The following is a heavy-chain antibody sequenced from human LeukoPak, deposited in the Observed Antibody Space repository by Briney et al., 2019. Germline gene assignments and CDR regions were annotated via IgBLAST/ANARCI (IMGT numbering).Heavy chain of an antibody. V-gene: IGHV4-59*01. J-gene: IGHJ4*02. CDR1: GVSLSNNH. D-gene: IGHD2-15*01. CDR3: ARGGWSLDY. Sequence: SETLSLTCTVSGVSLSNNHWSWIRQPPGKGLEWIGYIYYSGSTSYNPSLNSRLTISVDTTKNQLSIKLISVTAADTAVYYWARGGWSLDYWGQGTLATVSS. CDR2: IYYSGST.